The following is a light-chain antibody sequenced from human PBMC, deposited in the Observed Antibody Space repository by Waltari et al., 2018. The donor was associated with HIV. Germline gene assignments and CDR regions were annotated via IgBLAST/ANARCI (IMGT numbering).Light chain of an antibody. CDR2: LTSDGSY. V-gene: IGLV4-69*01. CDR1: SGHRNYA. CDR3: QTWTTGIVL. J-gene: IGLJ2*01. Sequence: QLVLTQSPSASASLRASVKLTCTLSSGHRNYAIAWHQHQPETGPRYLMRLTSDGSYLTGDGIPDRCSGSSSGAERYLSSSSCQSEDEADYYCQTWTTGIVLVGGGTKLTVL.